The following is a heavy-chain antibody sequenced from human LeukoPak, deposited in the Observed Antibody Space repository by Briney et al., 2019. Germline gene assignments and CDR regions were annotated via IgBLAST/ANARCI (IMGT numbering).Heavy chain of an antibody. CDR1: GFTFSSYW. V-gene: IGHV3-7*01. CDR3: ARDCGLRYFDWFPDPLYYYYGMDV. Sequence: GGSLRLSCAASGFTFSSYWMSWVRQAPGKGLEWVANIKQDGSEKYYVDSVKGRFTISRDNAKNSLYLQMNSLRAEDTAVYYCARDCGLRYFDWFPDPLYYYYGMDVWGQGTTVTVSS. D-gene: IGHD3-9*01. CDR2: IKQDGSEK. J-gene: IGHJ6*02.